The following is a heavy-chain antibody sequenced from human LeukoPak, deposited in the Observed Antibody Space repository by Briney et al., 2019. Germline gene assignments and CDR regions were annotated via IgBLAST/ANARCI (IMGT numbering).Heavy chain of an antibody. CDR3: ARAYDYVWGSYRYMEDYYYGMDV. CDR1: GGTFSSYA. Sequence: SVRVSCKASGGTFSSYAISWVRQAPGQGLEWMGRIIPILGIANYAQKFQGRVTITADESTSTAYMELSSLRSEDTAVYYCARAYDYVWGSYRYMEDYYYGMDVWGQGTTVTVSS. V-gene: IGHV1-69*04. CDR2: IIPILGIA. D-gene: IGHD3-16*02. J-gene: IGHJ6*02.